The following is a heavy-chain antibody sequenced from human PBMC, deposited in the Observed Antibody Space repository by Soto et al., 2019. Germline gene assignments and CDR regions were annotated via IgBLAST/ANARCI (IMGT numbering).Heavy chain of an antibody. V-gene: IGHV3-15*07. CDR1: GFTFSNAW. J-gene: IGHJ6*01. CDR3: TTDRPSCSGYYCPGADDYYYYGMDV. Sequence: EVQLVESGGGLVKPGGSLRLSCAASGFTFSNAWMNWVRQAPGKGLEWVGRIKSKTDGGTTDYAAPVKGRFTISRDDSKNTLYLQMNSLKTEDTSVYYCTTDRPSCSGYYCPGADDYYYYGMDVW. CDR2: IKSKTDGGTT. D-gene: IGHD3-22*01.